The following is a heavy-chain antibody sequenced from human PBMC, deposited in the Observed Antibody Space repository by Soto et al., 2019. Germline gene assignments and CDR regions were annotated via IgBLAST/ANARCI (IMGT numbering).Heavy chain of an antibody. CDR1: GFTFSSYS. V-gene: IGHV3-21*01. CDR3: ARAGPAFGVVRTFDY. J-gene: IGHJ4*02. CDR2: ISSSSSYI. Sequence: EVQLVESGGGLVKPGGSLRLSCAASGFTFSSYSMNWVRQAPGKGLEWVSSISSSSSYIYYADSVKGRFTISRDNAKNSLYLQMNSLRAEDTAVYYCARAGPAFGVVRTFDYGGQGTLVTVSS. D-gene: IGHD3-3*01.